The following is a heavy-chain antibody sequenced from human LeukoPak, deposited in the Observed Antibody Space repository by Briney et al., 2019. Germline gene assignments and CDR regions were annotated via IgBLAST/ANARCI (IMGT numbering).Heavy chain of an antibody. V-gene: IGHV1-2*02. CDR3: ARELAYYYDSSTPTDY. CDR2: INPNAGGT. Sequence: GASVKVSCKASGYTFTGYYMHWVRQAPGQGLEWVGWINPNAGGTNYAQKFQGRVTMTRDTSISTAYMELSRLRSDDTAVYYCARELAYYYDSSTPTDYWGQGTLVTVSS. J-gene: IGHJ4*02. CDR1: GYTFTGYY. D-gene: IGHD3-22*01.